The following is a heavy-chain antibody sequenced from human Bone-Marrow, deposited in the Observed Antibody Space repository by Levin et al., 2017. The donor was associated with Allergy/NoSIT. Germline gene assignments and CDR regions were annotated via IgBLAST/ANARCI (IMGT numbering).Heavy chain of an antibody. J-gene: IGHJ6*02. D-gene: IGHD6-13*01. CDR3: VRDAGIGGPGSRIYYHYYGMDV. CDR1: GFTFNSYW. Sequence: RASVKVSCAASGFTFNSYWMHWVRQTPGKGLVWVSRINSDGSSTNYADSVKGRFTISRDNAKNTLSLQMNSLRVEDTAMYYCVRDAGIGGPGSRIYYHYYGMDVWGQGTTVTV. V-gene: IGHV3-74*01. CDR2: INSDGSST.